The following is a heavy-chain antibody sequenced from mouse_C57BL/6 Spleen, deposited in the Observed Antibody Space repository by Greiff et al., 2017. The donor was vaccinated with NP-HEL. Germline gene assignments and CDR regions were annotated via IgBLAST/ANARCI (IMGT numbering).Heavy chain of an antibody. CDR3: ASTVASYWYFDV. D-gene: IGHD1-1*01. Sequence: EVKLMESGGGLVKPGGSLKLSCAASGFTFSSYAMSWVRQTPEKRLEWVATISDGGSYTYYPDNVKGRFTISRDNAKNNLYLQMSHLKSEDTAMYYCASTVASYWYFDVWGTGTTVTVSS. J-gene: IGHJ1*03. CDR1: GFTFSSYA. CDR2: ISDGGSYT. V-gene: IGHV5-4*03.